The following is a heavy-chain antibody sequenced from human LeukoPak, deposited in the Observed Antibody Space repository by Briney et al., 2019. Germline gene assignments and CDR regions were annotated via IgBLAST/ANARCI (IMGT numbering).Heavy chain of an antibody. CDR3: AKCPKAGYRSYYFDY. Sequence: GGSLRLSCAASGFTFSSYAMSWVRQAPGKGLEWVSAISGSGGSTYYADSVKGRFTISRDNSKNTLYLQMNSLRAEDTAVYYCAKCPKAGYRSYYFDYWGQGTLVTVSS. V-gene: IGHV3-23*01. CDR2: ISGSGGST. D-gene: IGHD5-12*01. CDR1: GFTFSSYA. J-gene: IGHJ4*02.